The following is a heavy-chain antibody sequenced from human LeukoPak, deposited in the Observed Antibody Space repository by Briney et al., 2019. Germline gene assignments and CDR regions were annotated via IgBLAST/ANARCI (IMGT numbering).Heavy chain of an antibody. D-gene: IGHD2-21*02. V-gene: IGHV3-74*01. CDR3: ARELPREVTLDY. CDR2: IFADGSTT. J-gene: IGHJ4*01. Sequence: PGGSLRLSCVASEFNFFSYGMQWVRQAAGKGLVWVARIFADGSTTSYADSVKGRFTVSRDNAKHTLYLQMDSLRAEDTAVYYCARELPREVTLDYWGQGTLVTVSP. CDR1: EFNFFSYG.